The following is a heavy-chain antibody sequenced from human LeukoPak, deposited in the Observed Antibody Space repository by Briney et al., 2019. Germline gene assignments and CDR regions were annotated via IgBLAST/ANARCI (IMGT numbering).Heavy chain of an antibody. CDR3: ARGYSSGWYGPYYFDY. D-gene: IGHD6-19*01. J-gene: IGHJ4*02. CDR1: GYTFTGYY. V-gene: IGHV1-2*06. Sequence: ASVKVSCKASGYTFTGYYMRWVRQAPGQGLEWMGRINPNSGGTNYAQKFQGRVTMTRDTSISTAYMELSRLRSDDTAVYYCARGYSSGWYGPYYFDYWGQGTLVTVSS. CDR2: INPNSGGT.